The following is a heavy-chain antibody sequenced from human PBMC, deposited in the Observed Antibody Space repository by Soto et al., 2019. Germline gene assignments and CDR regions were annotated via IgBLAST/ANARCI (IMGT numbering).Heavy chain of an antibody. V-gene: IGHV1-18*01. CDR2: ISAYNGNT. D-gene: IGHD6-13*01. J-gene: IGHJ5*02. Sequence: QVQLVQSGAEVKKPGASVKVSCKASGYTFTSYGISWVRQAPGQGLEWMGWISAYNGNTNYAQKLQGRVTMTTDTSESTAYMELRRLRSDDTAVNYCARDMTYSSSWYWHREDDPHWFDPWGQGTLVTVSS. CDR3: ARDMTYSSSWYWHREDDPHWFDP. CDR1: GYTFTSYG.